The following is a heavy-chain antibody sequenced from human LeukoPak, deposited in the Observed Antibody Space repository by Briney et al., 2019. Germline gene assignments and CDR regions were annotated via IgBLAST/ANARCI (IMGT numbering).Heavy chain of an antibody. CDR3: ARGAVNVAARYFDW. CDR1: GGSIRSYY. V-gene: IGHV4-59*01. J-gene: IGHJ4*02. D-gene: IGHD6-6*01. CDR2: INYSGNT. Sequence: SETLSLTCTVSGGSIRSYYWSWIRQPPGKGLEWIGYINYSGNTDYNPSLKSRVTVSVDTSKNQFSLNLRSVTAADAAVYYCARGAVNVAARYFDWWGQGTLVTVSS.